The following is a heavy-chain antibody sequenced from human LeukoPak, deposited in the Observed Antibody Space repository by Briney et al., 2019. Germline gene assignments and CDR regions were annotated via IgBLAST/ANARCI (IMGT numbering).Heavy chain of an antibody. J-gene: IGHJ4*02. D-gene: IGHD1-26*01. V-gene: IGHV1-8*01. CDR3: ARGTTRKYGDFDY. Sequence: HRASVKVSCKASGYTFSNYDINWVRQVTGQGLEWMGWMNPDSGNTGYAQRFQGRVTLTRNPSISTAYMEVSSLRSEDTAVYFCARGTTRKYGDFDYWGQGTLVTLSS. CDR2: MNPDSGNT. CDR1: GYTFSNYD.